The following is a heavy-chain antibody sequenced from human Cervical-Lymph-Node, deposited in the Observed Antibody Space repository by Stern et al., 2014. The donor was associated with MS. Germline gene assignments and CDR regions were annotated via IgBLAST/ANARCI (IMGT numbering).Heavy chain of an antibody. Sequence: EVQLVESGGGLVQPGGSLRLSCAASGFTFNIYSMNWVRQAPGKGLEWVSYISSTNTIYYADSVKGRFTISRDNARNSLYLQMNSLRDEDTAIYYCARYYYGGSHTDYWGPGTLVTVSS. V-gene: IGHV3-48*02. J-gene: IGHJ4*02. CDR2: ISSTNTI. D-gene: IGHD4-23*01. CDR3: ARYYYGGSHTDY. CDR1: GFTFNIYS.